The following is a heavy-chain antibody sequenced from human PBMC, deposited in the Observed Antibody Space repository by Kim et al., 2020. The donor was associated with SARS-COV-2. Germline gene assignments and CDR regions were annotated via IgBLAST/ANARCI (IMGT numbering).Heavy chain of an antibody. CDR1: GYTFTSYA. Sequence: ASVKVSCKASGYTFTSYAMHWVRQAPGQRLEWMGWINAGNGNTKYSQKFQGRVTITRDTSASTAYMELSSLRSEDTAVYYCARAPNYVPAAMDTAYYYYGMDVWGQGTTVTVSS. J-gene: IGHJ6*02. CDR2: INAGNGNT. CDR3: ARAPNYVPAAMDTAYYYYGMDV. D-gene: IGHD2-2*01. V-gene: IGHV1-3*01.